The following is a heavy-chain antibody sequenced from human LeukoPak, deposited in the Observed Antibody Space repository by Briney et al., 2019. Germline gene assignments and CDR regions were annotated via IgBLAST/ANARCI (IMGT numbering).Heavy chain of an antibody. CDR3: ARGPTYWYFDL. Sequence: SETLSLTCTVSGGSISSGTYYWSWIRQPAGKGLEWIGRIYTSRSTNDNPSLKSRVTISVDTSKNQFSLELTSVTAADTAAYYCARGPTYWYFDLWGRGTLVTVSS. J-gene: IGHJ2*01. V-gene: IGHV4-61*02. CDR2: IYTSRST. CDR1: GGSISSGTYY.